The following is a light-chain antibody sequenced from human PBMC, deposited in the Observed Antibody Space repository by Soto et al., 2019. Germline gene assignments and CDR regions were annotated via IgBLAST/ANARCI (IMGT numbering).Light chain of an antibody. Sequence: DIQMTQSPTTLSASVGDRVTITCRASQSISSWLAWYQQKPGKAPKLLIYDASSLESGVPSRFSGSGSGTEFTLTISDLQPDDFATYYCQQYRNFGQGTKLEIK. V-gene: IGKV1-5*01. CDR1: QSISSW. CDR3: QQYRN. J-gene: IGKJ2*01. CDR2: DAS.